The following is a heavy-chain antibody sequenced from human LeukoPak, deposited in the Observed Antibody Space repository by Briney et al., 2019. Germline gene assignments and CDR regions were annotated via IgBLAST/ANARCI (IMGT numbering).Heavy chain of an antibody. CDR3: AAPGAPYYDFWSGYPDAFAI. CDR1: EFTFTSSA. D-gene: IGHD3-3*01. CDR2: IVVGSGNT. V-gene: IGHV1-58*01. Sequence: SVKVSCKASEFTFTSSAVQWVRQARGQRLEWIGWIVVGSGNTNYAQKFQERVTITRDMSTSTAYMELSSLRSEDTAVYYCAAPGAPYYDFWSGYPDAFAIWGQGTMVTVSS. J-gene: IGHJ3*02.